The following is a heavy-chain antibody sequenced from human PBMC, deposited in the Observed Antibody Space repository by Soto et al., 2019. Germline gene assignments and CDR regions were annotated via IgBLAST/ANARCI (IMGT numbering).Heavy chain of an antibody. CDR3: ARGYCSAVGCYVHYYYGFDV. D-gene: IGHD2-15*01. CDR2: ISSNGGSA. Sequence: PGGSLRLSCAAAGFTFRNYAMNWVRRAPGKGLELVSSISSNGGSAYYADSVKGRFTISRDNSKNTLYLQMNSLRADDTAVYYCARGYCSAVGCYVHYYYGFDVWGQGTTVTVSS. J-gene: IGHJ6*02. V-gene: IGHV3-23*01. CDR1: GFTFRNYA.